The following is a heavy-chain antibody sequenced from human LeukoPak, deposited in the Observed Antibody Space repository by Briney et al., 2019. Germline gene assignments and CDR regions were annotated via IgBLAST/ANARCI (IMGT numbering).Heavy chain of an antibody. CDR3: AKQTYYDFWSGYFY. CDR2: IYSGGST. CDR1: GFTVSSNY. Sequence: PGGSLRPSCAASGFTVSSNYMSWVHQAPGKGLEWVSVIYSGGSTYYADSVKGRFTISRDNSKNTLYLQMNSLRAEDTAVYYCAKQTYYDFWSGYFYWGQGTLVTVSA. J-gene: IGHJ4*02. V-gene: IGHV3-66*04. D-gene: IGHD3-3*01.